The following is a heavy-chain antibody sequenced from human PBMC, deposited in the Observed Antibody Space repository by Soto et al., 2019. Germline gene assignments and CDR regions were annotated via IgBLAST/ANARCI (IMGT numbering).Heavy chain of an antibody. CDR1: GFTFGSYA. Sequence: HPGGSLRLSCAASGFTFGSYAMSWVGQAPGKGLEWVSAISGSGGSTYYADSVKGRFTISRDNSKNTLYLQMNSLRAEDTAVYYCAKTGHIVYDLADGDFYYWGQGTLLTVSA. CDR2: ISGSGGST. V-gene: IGHV3-23*01. D-gene: IGHD2-21*01. J-gene: IGHJ4*02. CDR3: AKTGHIVYDLADGDFYY.